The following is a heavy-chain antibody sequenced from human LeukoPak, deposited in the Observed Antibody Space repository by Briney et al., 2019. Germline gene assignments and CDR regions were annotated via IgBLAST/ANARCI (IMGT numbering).Heavy chain of an antibody. CDR1: GFTFSSYS. D-gene: IGHD4-17*01. J-gene: IGHJ4*02. Sequence: PGGSLRLSCAASGFTFSSYSMNWVRQAPGKGLEWVSSISSSSSYIYYADSVKGRFTISRDNAKNSLYLQMNSLRAEDAAVYYCARRGTDYGDHLDYWGQGTLVTVSS. CDR2: ISSSSSYI. CDR3: ARRGTDYGDHLDY. V-gene: IGHV3-21*01.